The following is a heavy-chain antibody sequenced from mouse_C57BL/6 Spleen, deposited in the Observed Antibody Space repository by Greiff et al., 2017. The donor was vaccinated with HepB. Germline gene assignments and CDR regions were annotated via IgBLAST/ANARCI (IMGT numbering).Heavy chain of an antibody. Sequence: EVKLQESGPGLVKPSQSLSLTCSVTGYSITSGYYWNWIRQFPGTKLEWMGYISYDGSNNYNPSLKNRISITRDTSKNQFFLKLNSVTTEDTATYYCAREANWDGDFDYWGQGTTLTVSS. CDR3: AREANWDGDFDY. CDR2: ISYDGSN. CDR1: GYSITSGYY. J-gene: IGHJ2*01. V-gene: IGHV3-6*01. D-gene: IGHD4-1*01.